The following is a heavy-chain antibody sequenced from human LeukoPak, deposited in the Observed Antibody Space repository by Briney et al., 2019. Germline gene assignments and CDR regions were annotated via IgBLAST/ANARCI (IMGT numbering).Heavy chain of an antibody. D-gene: IGHD3-9*01. CDR3: AREFRDYNIWTGYYRAVDY. CDR2: MNPNSGNT. V-gene: IGHV1-8*01. Sequence: GASVKLSCKASGYTFTSYDMNWVRQATGQGLEWMGWMNPNSGNTDYAQKFQGRLTMTRNTSISTAYMELSSLRSEDTAVYYCAREFRDYNIWTGYYRAVDYWGQGTLVTVSS. J-gene: IGHJ4*02. CDR1: GYTFTSYD.